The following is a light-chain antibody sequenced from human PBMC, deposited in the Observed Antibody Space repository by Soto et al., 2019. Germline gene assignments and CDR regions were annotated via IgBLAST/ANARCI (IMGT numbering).Light chain of an antibody. Sequence: QSVLTQPPSASGTPGQRVTISCSGSSSNIGTNAVSWYQQLPGTAPKLLIYSEIQRPSGVPDRFSGSKSGTSASLAISGLQSEDEADYYCAAWDDSLNGYVFGTGTKVTVL. V-gene: IGLV1-44*01. CDR3: AAWDDSLNGYV. J-gene: IGLJ1*01. CDR1: SSNIGTNA. CDR2: SEI.